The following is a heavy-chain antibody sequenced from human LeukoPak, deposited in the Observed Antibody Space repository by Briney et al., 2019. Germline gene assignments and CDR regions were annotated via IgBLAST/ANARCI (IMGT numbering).Heavy chain of an antibody. CDR2: ISYSGST. Sequence: PSETLSLTCSVSGDSIRSYYWSWIRKPPGKGLEWIGYISYSGSTKYNPSLKSRVTISIDTSKNQFSLKVSSVTAADTAVYYCARSSVAPVWFDPRGQGTPVIVSS. D-gene: IGHD5-12*01. J-gene: IGHJ5*02. V-gene: IGHV4-59*01. CDR3: ARSSVAPVWFDP. CDR1: GDSIRSYY.